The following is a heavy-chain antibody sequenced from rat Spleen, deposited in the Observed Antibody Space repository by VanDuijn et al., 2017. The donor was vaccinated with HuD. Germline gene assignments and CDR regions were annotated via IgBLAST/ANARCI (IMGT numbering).Heavy chain of an antibody. CDR2: ISPRAYST. J-gene: IGHJ4*01. CDR1: GFTFSDYY. V-gene: IGHV5-25*01. Sequence: EVQLVESDGDLVQPGRSLKLSCAASGFTFSDYYMAWVRQAPTKGLEWVASISPRAYSTYYRDSVKGRFTSSRDNAKSTLYLQMDSLRSEDTATYYCARHDTPLYVMDAWGQGASVTVSS. CDR3: ARHDTPLYVMDA. D-gene: IGHD2-1*01.